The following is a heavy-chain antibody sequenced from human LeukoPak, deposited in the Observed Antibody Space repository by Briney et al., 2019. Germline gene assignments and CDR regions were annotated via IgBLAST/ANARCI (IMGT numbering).Heavy chain of an antibody. CDR3: ARNDYDYGDSWFDP. V-gene: IGHV1-3*01. Sequence: ASVKVSCKGSGYTFTSYAMHWVRQAPGQRLEWMGWINAGNGNTKYSQKFQGRVTITRDTSASTAYMELSSLRSEDTAVYYCARNDYDYGDSWFDPWGQGTLVTVSS. D-gene: IGHD4-17*01. J-gene: IGHJ5*02. CDR2: INAGNGNT. CDR1: GYTFTSYA.